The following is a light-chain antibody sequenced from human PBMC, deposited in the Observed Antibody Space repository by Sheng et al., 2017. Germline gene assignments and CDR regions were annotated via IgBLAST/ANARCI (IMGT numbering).Light chain of an antibody. CDR2: ENN. CDR3: QSYDSSNRGV. V-gene: IGLV6-57*01. J-gene: IGLJ3*02. CDR1: SGSIANNY. Sequence: FMLTQPHSVSESPGKTIIISCTRSSGSIANNYVHWYQHRPGSSPTTLIFENNQRPSGVPARFSGSIDSSSNSASLTISGLKTEDEADYFCQSYDSSNRGVFGGGTKVAVL.